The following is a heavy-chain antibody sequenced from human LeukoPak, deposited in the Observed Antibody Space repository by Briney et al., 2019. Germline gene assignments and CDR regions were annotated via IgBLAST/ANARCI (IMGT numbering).Heavy chain of an antibody. CDR3: ARDLRTPSDTNIAIDY. D-gene: IGHD4-23*01. CDR2: IGPNSRII. CDR1: GFSFSSYS. Sequence: PGGSLRLSCAASGFSFSSYSMNWVRQAPGEGPQWLSYIGPNSRIIYYTDSVEGRFTISRDNAKNSLYLQMNSLRAEDAAVYYCARDLRTPSDTNIAIDYWGQGTLVTVSS. V-gene: IGHV3-48*01. J-gene: IGHJ4*02.